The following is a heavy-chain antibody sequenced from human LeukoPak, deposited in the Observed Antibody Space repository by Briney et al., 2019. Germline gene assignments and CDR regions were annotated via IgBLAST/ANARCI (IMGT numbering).Heavy chain of an antibody. D-gene: IGHD3-22*01. V-gene: IGHV4-39*01. CDR1: GGSISSNNYY. CDR2: IYFSGST. J-gene: IGHJ1*01. CDR3: ARHRLQRINYYDSSGYLPFQH. Sequence: PSETLSLTCTVSGGSISSNNYYWGWIRQTPGKGLEWIGSIYFSGSTYYNPSLKSRVTISVDTSKNQFSLKLSSVTAADTAVYYCARHRLQRINYYDSSGYLPFQHWGQGTLVTVSS.